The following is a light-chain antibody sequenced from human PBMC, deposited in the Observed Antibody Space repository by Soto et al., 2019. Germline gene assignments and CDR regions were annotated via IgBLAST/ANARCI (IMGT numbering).Light chain of an antibody. CDR3: QQYGSSSFT. Sequence: EIVLTQSPGTLSLSPGDRATLSCRASQSVSSYYLAWYQQKPGQAPRLLIYGASSRATGIPDRFSGSGSGTDFTLTISRLEPEDFAVYYCQQYGSSSFTFGPGTKVDIK. J-gene: IGKJ3*01. CDR2: GAS. V-gene: IGKV3-20*01. CDR1: QSVSSYY.